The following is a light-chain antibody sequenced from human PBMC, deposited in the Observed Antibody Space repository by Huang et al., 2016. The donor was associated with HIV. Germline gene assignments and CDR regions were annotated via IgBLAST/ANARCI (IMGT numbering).Light chain of an antibody. Sequence: EIVLTQSPGTLSLSPGERATLSGRASQSVSSSYLAWYQQKPGQAPRLLIYGALNRATGIPDRFSGSGSGTDFTLTISRLEPEDFAVYYCQQYGSSPWTFGQGTKVEIE. CDR2: GAL. CDR1: QSVSSSY. J-gene: IGKJ1*01. CDR3: QQYGSSPWT. V-gene: IGKV3-20*01.